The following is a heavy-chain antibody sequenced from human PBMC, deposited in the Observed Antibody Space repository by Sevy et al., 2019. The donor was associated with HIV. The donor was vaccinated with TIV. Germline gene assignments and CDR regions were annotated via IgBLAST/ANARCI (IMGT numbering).Heavy chain of an antibody. CDR1: GGSFRGYY. J-gene: IGHJ4*02. CDR2: IKPSGST. D-gene: IGHD3-22*01. CDR3: ARVPGGYYYDSSDYYGLFDF. V-gene: IGHV4-34*01. Sequence: SETLSLTCAVYGGSFRGYYWTWIRQPPGKGLAWIGEIKPSGSTNYTPSLKSRVTISVDTSKNQFSLKLSSVTAADTVVYYCARVPGGYYYDSSDYYGLFDFWGQGTLVTVSS.